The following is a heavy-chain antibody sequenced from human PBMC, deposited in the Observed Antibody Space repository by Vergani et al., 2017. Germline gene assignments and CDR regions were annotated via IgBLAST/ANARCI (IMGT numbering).Heavy chain of an antibody. D-gene: IGHD3-9*01. CDR2: IYHSGST. V-gene: IGHV4-4*03. J-gene: IGHJ6*02. CDR1: GGSLSSSNR. Sequence: QVQLQESGPGLVKPPGTLSLTCAVSGGSLSSSNRWSWVRQPPGKGLKWIGEIYHSGSTNYNPSLKNRVTITVDKSKNQFSLELSSVTAADTAVYYCARALKLRYPPFGDYYYYGMDVWGQGTAVAVSS. CDR3: ARALKLRYPPFGDYYYYGMDV.